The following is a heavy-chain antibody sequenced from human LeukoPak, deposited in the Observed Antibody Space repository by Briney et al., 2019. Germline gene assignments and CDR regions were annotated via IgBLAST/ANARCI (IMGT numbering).Heavy chain of an antibody. Sequence: GGSLRLSCAASGFTLISYWMSWVRQAPGKGLEWVANIIQDGSVKYYVDSVKDRFTVSRDNAKNSLYLQMNSLRAKDTAVYYCARNPLSLDYWGQGIVVTVSS. J-gene: IGHJ4*02. CDR2: IIQDGSVK. CDR3: ARNPLSLDY. V-gene: IGHV3-7*01. CDR1: GFTLISYW.